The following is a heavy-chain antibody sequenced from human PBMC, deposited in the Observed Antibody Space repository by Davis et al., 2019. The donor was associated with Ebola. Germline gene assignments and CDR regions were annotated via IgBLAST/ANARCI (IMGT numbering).Heavy chain of an antibody. CDR3: ARDKYSSGWYDGYFQH. Sequence: GESLKISCAASGFTFSSYSMNWVRQAPGKGLEWVSSISSSSSYIYYADSVKGRFTISRDNAKNSLYLQMNSLRAEDTAVYYCARDKYSSGWYDGYFQHWGQGTLVTVSS. J-gene: IGHJ1*01. CDR2: ISSSSSYI. CDR1: GFTFSSYS. V-gene: IGHV3-21*01. D-gene: IGHD6-19*01.